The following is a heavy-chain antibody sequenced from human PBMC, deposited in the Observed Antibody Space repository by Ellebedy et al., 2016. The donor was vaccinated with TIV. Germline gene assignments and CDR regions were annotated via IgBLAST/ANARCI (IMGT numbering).Heavy chain of an antibody. Sequence: GGSLRLSCAASGFTFSSYAMHWVRQAPGKGLEWVAVISYDGSNKYYADSVKGRFTISRDNSKNTLYLQMNSLRAEDTAVYYCARALDNWGQGTLVTVSS. J-gene: IGHJ4*02. CDR1: GFTFSSYA. V-gene: IGHV3-30*04. CDR2: ISYDGSNK. CDR3: ARALDN.